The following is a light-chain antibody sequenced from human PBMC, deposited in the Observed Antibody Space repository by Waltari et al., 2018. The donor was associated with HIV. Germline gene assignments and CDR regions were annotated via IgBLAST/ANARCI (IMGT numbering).Light chain of an antibody. CDR3: QAWDTNNGV. V-gene: IGLV3-1*01. J-gene: IGLJ2*01. CDR2: HDT. CDR1: KLGDRY. Sequence: ASITCSGDKLGDRYVSWYHQKAGQSPVLVIYHDTKRPSGIPERVSGSNSGNTATLNISGTQAMDDGDYYCQAWDTNNGVFGGGTTLTVL.